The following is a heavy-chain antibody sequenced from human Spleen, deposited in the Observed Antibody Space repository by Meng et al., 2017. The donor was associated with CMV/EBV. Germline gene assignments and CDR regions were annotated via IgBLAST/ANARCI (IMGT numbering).Heavy chain of an antibody. CDR2: IIPSLRKV. J-gene: IGHJ4*02. CDR1: GGSFNNYA. D-gene: IGHD3-10*01. CDR3: ARVIYGSGSEYYFDY. V-gene: IGHV1-69*10. Sequence: SVKVSCKASGGSFNNYAFSWVRQAPGQGLEWVGGIIPSLRKVNYAQKLQGRVTITADKSTSTAYMELSSLRSEDTAVYYCARVIYGSGSEYYFDYWGQGTLVTVSS.